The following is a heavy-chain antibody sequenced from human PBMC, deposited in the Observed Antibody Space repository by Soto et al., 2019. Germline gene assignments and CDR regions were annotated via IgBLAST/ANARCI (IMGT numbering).Heavy chain of an antibody. V-gene: IGHV3-30*18. J-gene: IGHJ5*02. CDR1: GFTFSSYG. Sequence: QVQLVESGGGVVQPGRSLRLSCAASGFTFSSYGMHWVRQAPGKGLEWVAVISYDGSNKYYADSVEGRFTISRDNSKNTLYLQMNSLRAEDTAVYYCAQPLYYDILTGYHHWGQGTLVTVSS. CDR3: AQPLYYDILTGYHH. D-gene: IGHD3-9*01. CDR2: ISYDGSNK.